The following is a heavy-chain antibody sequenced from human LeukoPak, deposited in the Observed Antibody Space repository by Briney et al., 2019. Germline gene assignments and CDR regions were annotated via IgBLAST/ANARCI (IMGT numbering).Heavy chain of an antibody. D-gene: IGHD3-10*02. CDR3: VFGELLSTRYYFDY. V-gene: IGHV1-69*13. Sequence: SVKVSCKASGGTFSSYAISWVRQAPGQGLEWMGGIIPIFGTANYAQKFQGRVTITADESTSTAYMELSSLRSEDTAVYYCVFGELLSTRYYFDYWGQGTLVTVSS. CDR2: IIPIFGTA. J-gene: IGHJ4*02. CDR1: GGTFSSYA.